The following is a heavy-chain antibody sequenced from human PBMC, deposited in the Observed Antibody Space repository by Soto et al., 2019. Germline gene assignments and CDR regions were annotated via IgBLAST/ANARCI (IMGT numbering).Heavy chain of an antibody. D-gene: IGHD2-8*01. CDR1: GGSLSSGDLY. CDR3: AWGTDAYKNGF. J-gene: IGHJ4*02. Sequence: PSETLSLTCTVSGGSLSSGDLYWSWIRQPPGKGLEWIGYIYYTGTTQYNPSLRSRVAMSLDTSKNQLSLKLSSVTAADTAVYFCAWGTDAYKNGFWGLGTLVTVSS. V-gene: IGHV4-30-4*01. CDR2: IYYTGTT.